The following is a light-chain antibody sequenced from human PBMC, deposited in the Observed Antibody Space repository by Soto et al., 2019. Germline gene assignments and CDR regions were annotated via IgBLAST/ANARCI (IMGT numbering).Light chain of an antibody. J-gene: IGLJ1*01. CDR3: TSYTSSSTFYV. CDR2: EVS. V-gene: IGLV2-14*01. Sequence: QSALTQPASVSGSPGQSITISCTGTSSDVGGYIYVSWYQQHPGKAPKLLIYEVSNRPSGVSNRFSASKSGNTASLSISGLQAEDEADYYCTSYTSSSTFYVFGTGTKLTVL. CDR1: SSDVGGYIY.